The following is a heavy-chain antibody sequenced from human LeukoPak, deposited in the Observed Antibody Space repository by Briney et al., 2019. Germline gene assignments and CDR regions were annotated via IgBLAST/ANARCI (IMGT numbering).Heavy chain of an antibody. Sequence: SQTLSLTCTVSGGSISSGDYYWSWSRQPPGKGLEWIGYIYYSGSTYYNPARKSRVTISVDTSKNQFSLKLSSVTAADTAVYYCARDGSYWGQGTLVTVSS. CDR1: GGSISSGDYY. CDR2: IYYSGST. CDR3: ARDGSY. J-gene: IGHJ4*02. V-gene: IGHV4-30-4*01.